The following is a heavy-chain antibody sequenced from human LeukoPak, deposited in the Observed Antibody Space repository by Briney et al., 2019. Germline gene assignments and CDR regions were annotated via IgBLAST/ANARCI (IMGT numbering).Heavy chain of an antibody. CDR2: IIPIFGTA. Sequence: SVKVSCKASGGTFISYAISWVRQAPGQGLEWMGGIIPIFGTANYAQKFQGRVTITADESTSTAYMELSSLRSEDTAVYYCARASVNDFWSGYYPGGFDPWGQGTLVTVSS. CDR3: ARASVNDFWSGYYPGGFDP. J-gene: IGHJ5*02. V-gene: IGHV1-69*13. D-gene: IGHD3-3*01. CDR1: GGTFISYA.